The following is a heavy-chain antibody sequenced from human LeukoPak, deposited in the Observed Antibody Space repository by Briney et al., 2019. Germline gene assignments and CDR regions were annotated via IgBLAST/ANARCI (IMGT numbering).Heavy chain of an antibody. J-gene: IGHJ6*02. D-gene: IGHD2-15*01. Sequence: SETLSLTCTVSGGSISSYYWSWIRQPAGKGLEWIGRIYTSGSTNYIPSLKSRVTISVDTSKNQFSLKLSSVTAADTAVYYCASGYCSGGSCYPDYYGMDVWGQGTTVTVSS. CDR3: ASGYCSGGSCYPDYYGMDV. V-gene: IGHV4-4*07. CDR1: GGSISSYY. CDR2: IYTSGST.